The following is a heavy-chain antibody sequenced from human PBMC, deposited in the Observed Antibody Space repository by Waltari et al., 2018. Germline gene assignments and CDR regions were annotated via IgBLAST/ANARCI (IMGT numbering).Heavy chain of an antibody. V-gene: IGHV4-39*07. D-gene: IGHD1-26*01. CDR3: ARARYSGSYYWFDP. J-gene: IGHJ5*02. Sequence: QLQLQESGPGLVKPSETLSLTCTVSGGSISSSSYYWGWIRQPPGKGREWIGSIYYSGSTYYNPSLKSRVTISVDTSKNQCSLKLSSVTAADTAVYYCARARYSGSYYWFDPWGQGTLVTVSS. CDR1: GGSISSSSYY. CDR2: IYYSGST.